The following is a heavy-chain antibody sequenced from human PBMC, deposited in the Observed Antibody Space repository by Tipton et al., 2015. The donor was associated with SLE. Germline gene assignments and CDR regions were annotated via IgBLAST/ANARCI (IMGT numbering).Heavy chain of an antibody. J-gene: IGHJ4*02. CDR1: GGSFSGYS. D-gene: IGHD2-15*01. CDR3: ARGYCFAGSCYSFDY. CDR2: TNPSGNT. V-gene: IGHV4-34*01. Sequence: TLSLTCAVYGGSFSGYSWSWIRQPPGKGLEWIGQTNPSGNTNYNPAPKSRVTISVDTSNNQLSLKLTSVTAADTAVYYCARGYCFAGSCYSFDYWGQGALVTVSS.